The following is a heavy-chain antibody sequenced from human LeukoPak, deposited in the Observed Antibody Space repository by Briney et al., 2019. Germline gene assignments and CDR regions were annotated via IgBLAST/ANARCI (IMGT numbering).Heavy chain of an antibody. Sequence: ASVKLSCKASGGTFSSYAMSWVRQAPGQGLEWVGGIIPIFGKANYAQKFQGRVTITADESTSTAYMELSSLRSEDTAVYYCARLKLQYYYDSSGRGGYFDYWGQGTLVTVSS. D-gene: IGHD3-22*01. CDR3: ARLKLQYYYDSSGRGGYFDY. CDR1: GGTFSSYA. V-gene: IGHV1-69*13. CDR2: IIPIFGKA. J-gene: IGHJ4*02.